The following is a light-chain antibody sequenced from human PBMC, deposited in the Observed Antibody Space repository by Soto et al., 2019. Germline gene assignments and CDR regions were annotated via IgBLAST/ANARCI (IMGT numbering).Light chain of an antibody. J-gene: IGKJ5*01. V-gene: IGKV1-39*01. CDR3: QQTYSNPIT. CDR1: QNIDRW. Sequence: DIQMTQSRSTLSASVGDRFTITCLAIQNIDRWLAWYQQKPGKAPKLLIYAASSLQSGVPSRFSGSGPGTDSTLTISSLQPEDFATCYCQQTYSNPITFGQGTRLEIK. CDR2: AAS.